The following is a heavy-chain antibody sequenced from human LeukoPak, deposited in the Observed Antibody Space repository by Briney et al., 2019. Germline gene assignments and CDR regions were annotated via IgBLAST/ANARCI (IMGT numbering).Heavy chain of an antibody. D-gene: IGHD3-10*01. Sequence: ASVKVSCKASGYTFTGYYMHWVRQAPGQGLEWMGWINPNSGGTNYAQKFQGRVTKTRDTSISTAYMELNRLRSDDTAVYYCARDRDYGSGIFDYWGQGTLVTVSS. V-gene: IGHV1-2*02. CDR1: GYTFTGYY. CDR2: INPNSGGT. CDR3: ARDRDYGSGIFDY. J-gene: IGHJ4*02.